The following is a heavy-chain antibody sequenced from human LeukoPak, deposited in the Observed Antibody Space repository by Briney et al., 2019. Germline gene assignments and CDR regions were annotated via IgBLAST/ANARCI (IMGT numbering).Heavy chain of an antibody. Sequence: SETLSLTCTVSGGSISSSSYYWGWIRQPPGKGLEWIGNIYYSGSTYYNPSLNSRVTISVDTSKNQFSLRLSSVTAADTAVYYCARGSRIAVLDYWGQGTLVTVSS. CDR3: ARGSRIAVLDY. CDR1: GGSISSSSYY. J-gene: IGHJ4*02. V-gene: IGHV4-39*07. CDR2: IYYSGST. D-gene: IGHD6-19*01.